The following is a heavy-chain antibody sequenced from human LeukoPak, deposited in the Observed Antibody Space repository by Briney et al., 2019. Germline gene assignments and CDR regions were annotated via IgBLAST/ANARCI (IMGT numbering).Heavy chain of an antibody. D-gene: IGHD1-7*01. J-gene: IGHJ4*02. Sequence: GGSLRVSCAASGFTFSNYWMSWVRQAPGKGLEWVANIKQDGSEKDCVDSVKGRFTISRDNARNSLYLQMNSLRAEDTAVYYCARGYGTYGYWGQGTLVTVSS. CDR2: IKQDGSEK. V-gene: IGHV3-7*04. CDR1: GFTFSNYW. CDR3: ARGYGTYGY.